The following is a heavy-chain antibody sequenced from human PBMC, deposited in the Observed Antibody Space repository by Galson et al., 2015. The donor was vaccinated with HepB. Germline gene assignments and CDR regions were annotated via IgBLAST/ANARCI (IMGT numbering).Heavy chain of an antibody. CDR2: IYYSGST. V-gene: IGHV4-39*01. Sequence: ETLSLTCTVSGGSISSSSYYWGWIRQPPGKGLEWIGSIYYSGSTYYNPSLKSRVTISVDTSKNHFSLKLSSVTAADTAVYYCASMEYSGYDFGGVFGYWGQGTLVTVSS. D-gene: IGHD5-12*01. CDR1: GGSISSSSYY. CDR3: ASMEYSGYDFGGVFGY. J-gene: IGHJ4*02.